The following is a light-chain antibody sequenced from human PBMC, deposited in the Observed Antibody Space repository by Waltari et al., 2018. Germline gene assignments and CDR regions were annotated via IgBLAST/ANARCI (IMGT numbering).Light chain of an antibody. CDR3: QQYGSSILYT. CDR2: GAS. Sequence: DLTQSPGTLSLPPGESATLSCRASQSLTKKYLAWYEQNPDQPPRLLIYGASSRAAGITDRFSGSGSGTDFTRTINRLETDDSSVYYCQQYGSSILYTFGQGTKLEIK. CDR1: QSLTKKY. V-gene: IGKV3-20*01. J-gene: IGKJ2*01.